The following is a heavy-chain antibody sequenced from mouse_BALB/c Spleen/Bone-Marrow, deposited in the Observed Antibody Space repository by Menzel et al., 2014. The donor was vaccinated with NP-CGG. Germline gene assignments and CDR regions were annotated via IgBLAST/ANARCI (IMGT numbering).Heavy chain of an antibody. D-gene: IGHD2-14*01. CDR1: GFNIKDTY. Sequence: EVQLQQSGAELVKPGASVKLSCTASGFNIKDTYMHWVKQRPEQGLEWIGRIDPANGNTKYDPKFQGKATITADTSSNKAYLQLSSLTSEDTDGYYCASYRYAWYFDDWGEGTTVTVSS. J-gene: IGHJ1*01. CDR2: IDPANGNT. V-gene: IGHV14-3*02. CDR3: ASYRYAWYFDD.